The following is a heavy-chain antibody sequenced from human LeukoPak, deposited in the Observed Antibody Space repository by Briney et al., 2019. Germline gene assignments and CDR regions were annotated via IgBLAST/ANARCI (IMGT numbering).Heavy chain of an antibody. J-gene: IGHJ4*02. Sequence: SETLSLTCTVSGGSISSSSFYWGWIRQPPGKGLEWIGSIYYSGSTYYNPSLKSRVTISVDTSNHQSSLKLSSVTAADTAVYYCARQVGDASRSYHFDSWGQGTLVTVSS. CDR1: GGSISSSSFY. V-gene: IGHV4-39*01. D-gene: IGHD3-10*01. CDR3: ARQVGDASRSYHFDS. CDR2: IYYSGST.